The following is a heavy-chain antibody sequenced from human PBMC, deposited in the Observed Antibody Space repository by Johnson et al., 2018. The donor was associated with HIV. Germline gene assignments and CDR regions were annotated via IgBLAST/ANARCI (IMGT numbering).Heavy chain of an antibody. V-gene: IGHV3-33*01. Sequence: QMQLVESGGGVVQPGRSLRLSCAASGFTFSSYGMHWVRQAPGKGLEWVAVIWYDGSNKYYADSVKGRFTISRDNSKNTLYLQMNSLRAEDTAVYYCARRSWGFDAFDIWGQGTMVTVSS. CDR1: GFTFSSYG. CDR3: ARRSWGFDAFDI. J-gene: IGHJ3*02. CDR2: IWYDGSNK. D-gene: IGHD1-26*01.